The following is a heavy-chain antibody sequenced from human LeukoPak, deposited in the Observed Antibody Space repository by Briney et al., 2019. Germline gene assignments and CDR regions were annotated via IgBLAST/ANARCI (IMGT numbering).Heavy chain of an antibody. CDR2: ISSSSSYI. D-gene: IGHD2-15*01. J-gene: IGHJ6*02. Sequence: GGSLRLSCAASGFTFSSYSMNWVRQAPGKGLEWVSPISSSSSYIYYADSVKGRFTISRDNAKNSLYLQMNSLRAEDTAVYYCARDKVVVVAETGYYGMDVWGQGTTVTVSS. CDR1: GFTFSSYS. V-gene: IGHV3-21*01. CDR3: ARDKVVVVAETGYYGMDV.